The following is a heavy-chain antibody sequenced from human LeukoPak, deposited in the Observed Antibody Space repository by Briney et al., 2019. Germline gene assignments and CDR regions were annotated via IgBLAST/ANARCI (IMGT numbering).Heavy chain of an antibody. V-gene: IGHV3-23*01. J-gene: IGHJ5*02. Sequence: GGSLRLSCAASGYTFSSYAMSWVRQAPGKGLEWVSAISGSGGSTYYADSVKGRFTISRDNSKNTLYLQMNSLRAEDTAVYYCAKDVMVRGFNWFDPWGQGTLVTVSS. CDR1: GYTFSSYA. D-gene: IGHD3-10*01. CDR3: AKDVMVRGFNWFDP. CDR2: ISGSGGST.